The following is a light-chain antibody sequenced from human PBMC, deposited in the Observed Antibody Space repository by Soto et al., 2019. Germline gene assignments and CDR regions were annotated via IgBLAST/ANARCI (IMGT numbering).Light chain of an antibody. CDR2: GAS. CDR3: QQYGSSSWT. V-gene: IGKV3-20*01. Sequence: GCMQDTKTPSLSPGGRAHLSFRASQSVSSSYLAWYQQKPGQAPRLLIYGASSRATDIPDRFSGSGSGTDFTLTISRLEPEDFAVYYCQQYGSSSWTFGQGTKVDI. CDR1: QSVSSSY. J-gene: IGKJ1*01.